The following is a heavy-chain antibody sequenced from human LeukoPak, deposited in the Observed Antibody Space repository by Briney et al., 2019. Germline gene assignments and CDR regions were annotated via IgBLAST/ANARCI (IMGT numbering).Heavy chain of an antibody. CDR2: ISGSGGST. J-gene: IGHJ4*02. CDR1: GFTFSSYG. D-gene: IGHD2-21*02. CDR3: ARDGIVVVTATPQYYFDY. Sequence: GGSLRLSCAASGFTFSSYGMSWVRQAPGKGLEWVSAISGSGGSTYYADSVKGRFTISRDNSKNTLYLQMNSLRAEDTAVYYCARDGIVVVTATPQYYFDYWGQGTLVTVSS. V-gene: IGHV3-23*01.